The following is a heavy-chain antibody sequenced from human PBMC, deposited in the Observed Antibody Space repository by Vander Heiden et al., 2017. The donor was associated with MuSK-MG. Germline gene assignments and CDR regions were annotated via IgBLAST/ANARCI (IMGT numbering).Heavy chain of an antibody. J-gene: IGHJ6*02. Sequence: EVQLVESGGGLVQPGRSLRLSCAASGFTFDDYDMHWVRQAPGKGLEWVSGISWNSGSIGYADSVKGRFTISRDNAKNSLYLQMNSLRAEDTALYYCAKDMGIGNYYGMDVWGQGTTVTVSS. CDR3: AKDMGIGNYYGMDV. V-gene: IGHV3-9*01. D-gene: IGHD2-2*03. CDR1: GFTFDDYD. CDR2: ISWNSGSI.